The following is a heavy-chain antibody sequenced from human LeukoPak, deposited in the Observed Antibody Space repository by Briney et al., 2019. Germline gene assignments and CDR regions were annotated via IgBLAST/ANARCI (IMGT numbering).Heavy chain of an antibody. D-gene: IGHD5-18*01. Sequence: PGGSLRLSCAASGFTFSSYWMSWIRQAPGKGLEWVSYISSSGSTIYYADSVKGRFTISRDNAKNSLYLQMNSLRAEDTAVYYCARDNGYDARGAFDIWGQGTMVTVSS. CDR3: ARDNGYDARGAFDI. J-gene: IGHJ3*02. CDR1: GFTFSSYW. CDR2: ISSSGSTI. V-gene: IGHV3-11*01.